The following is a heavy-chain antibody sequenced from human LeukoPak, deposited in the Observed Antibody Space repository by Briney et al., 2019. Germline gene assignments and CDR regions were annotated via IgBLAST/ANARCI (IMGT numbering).Heavy chain of an antibody. J-gene: IGHJ4*02. CDR1: GFTFGIYS. D-gene: IGHD1-1*01. V-gene: IGHV3-23*01. CDR3: AKDRAGTPWAD. CDR2: VNPSGDST. Sequence: PGGSLRLSCAASGFTFGIYSITWVRQAPGKGLEWVSTVNPSGDSTYYADSVKGRFTISRDNSKNTVYLQMDSLRAEDTAVYYCAKDRAGTPWADWGQGTLVTVSS.